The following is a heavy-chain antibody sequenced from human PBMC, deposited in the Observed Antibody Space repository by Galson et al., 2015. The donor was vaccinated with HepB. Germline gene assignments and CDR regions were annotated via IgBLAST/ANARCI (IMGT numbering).Heavy chain of an antibody. CDR1: GYTFTSFF. V-gene: IGHV1-46*01. CDR3: ARDLEYTSTHRTKTLDY. Sequence: SVKVSCKASGYTFTSFFMHCLRQAPGQGLEWMGIINPSSGSTHYAQKFQGRVTMTRDTSTSTVYMELSSLRSEDTAIYYCARDLEYTSTHRTKTLDYWGQGALVTVSS. CDR2: INPSSGST. D-gene: IGHD6-13*01. J-gene: IGHJ4*02.